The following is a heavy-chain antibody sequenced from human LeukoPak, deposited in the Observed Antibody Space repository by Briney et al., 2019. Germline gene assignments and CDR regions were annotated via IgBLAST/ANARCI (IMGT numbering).Heavy chain of an antibody. CDR1: GFTFDDYA. CDR3: AKEAAAGTGFDY. CDR2: ISWNSGNM. J-gene: IGHJ4*02. V-gene: IGHV3-9*03. D-gene: IGHD6-13*01. Sequence: GGSLRLSCAASGFTFDDYAMHWVRQAPGKGLEWVSGISWNSGNMGYADSVQGRFTISRDNAKNSLYLQMNSLRAEDMALYYCAKEAAAGTGFDYWGQGTLVTVSS.